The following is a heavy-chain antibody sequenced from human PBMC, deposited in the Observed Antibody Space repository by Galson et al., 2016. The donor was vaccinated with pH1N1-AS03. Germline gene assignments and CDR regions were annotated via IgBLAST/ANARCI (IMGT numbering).Heavy chain of an antibody. V-gene: IGHV3-23*01. J-gene: IGHJ4*02. CDR3: ARGNGDWKGNYLDY. CDR2: LHGGGGSS. D-gene: IGHD1-1*01. CDR1: GFIFNKYA. Sequence: SLRLSCAASGFIFNKYAMTWVRQAPGKGLEWVSNLHGGGGSSYYADSVRGRFTIYRDNSRDTVYLQMNSLRVDDTAVYYCARGNGDWKGNYLDYWGQGTLVTVSS.